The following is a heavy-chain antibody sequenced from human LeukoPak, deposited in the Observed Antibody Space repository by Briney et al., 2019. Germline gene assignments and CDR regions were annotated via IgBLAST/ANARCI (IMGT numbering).Heavy chain of an antibody. CDR2: INHSGST. V-gene: IGHV4-34*01. J-gene: IGHJ4*02. Sequence: SETLSLTCAVYGGSFSGYYWSWIRQPPGKGLEWIGEINHSGSTNYNPSLKSRVTISVDTSKNQFSLKLSSVTAADTAVYYCARGLGYSSGWHSGVRYFDYWGQGTLVTVSS. D-gene: IGHD6-19*01. CDR3: ARGLGYSSGWHSGVRYFDY. CDR1: GGSFSGYY.